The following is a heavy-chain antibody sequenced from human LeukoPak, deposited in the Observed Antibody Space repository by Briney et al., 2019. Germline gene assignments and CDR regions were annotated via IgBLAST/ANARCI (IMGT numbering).Heavy chain of an antibody. CDR3: TTFGVLTGYSNGGGY. CDR2: INTDGSST. CDR1: GFTFSSYW. Sequence: PGGSLRLSCAASGFTFSSYWMHWVRQAPGKGLVWVSRINTDGSSTSYADSVKGRFTISRDNAKNTLYLQMNSLRAEDTAVYYCTTFGVLTGYSNGGGYWGQGTLVTVSS. J-gene: IGHJ4*02. D-gene: IGHD3-9*01. V-gene: IGHV3-74*01.